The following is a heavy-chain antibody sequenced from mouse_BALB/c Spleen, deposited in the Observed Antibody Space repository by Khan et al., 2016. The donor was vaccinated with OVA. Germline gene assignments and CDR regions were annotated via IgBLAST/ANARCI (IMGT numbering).Heavy chain of an antibody. D-gene: IGHD2-3*01. Sequence: QVQLQQSGPELVKPGASVKMSCKASGYTFTYYVITWVKQRTGQGLEWIGEIYPGSDNAYYNERFNGKATLTADKSSNTTHMQLSSLTSEDSAVYFCARGDGYYVYFDYWGQGTTLTVSS. CDR2: IYPGSDNA. CDR1: GYTFTYYV. CDR3: ARGDGYYVYFDY. J-gene: IGHJ2*01. V-gene: IGHV1-81*01.